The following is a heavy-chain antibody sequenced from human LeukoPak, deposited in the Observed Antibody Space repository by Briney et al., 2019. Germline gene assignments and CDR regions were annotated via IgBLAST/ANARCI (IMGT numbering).Heavy chain of an antibody. Sequence: AASVKVSCKASGGTFTSYDINWVRQATGQGLEWMGWMNPNSGNTGYAQKFQGRVTMTRNTSISTAYMELSSLRSEDTAVYYCARGPWYCSGGSCPRGWFDPWGQGTLVTVSS. V-gene: IGHV1-8*01. CDR3: ARGPWYCSGGSCPRGWFDP. J-gene: IGHJ5*02. D-gene: IGHD2-15*01. CDR2: MNPNSGNT. CDR1: GGTFTSYD.